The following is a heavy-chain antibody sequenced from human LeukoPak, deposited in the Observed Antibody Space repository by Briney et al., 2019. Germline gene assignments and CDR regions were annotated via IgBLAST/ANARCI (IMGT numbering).Heavy chain of an antibody. CDR2: TYYRSTWYN. Sequence: SQTLSLTCAISGDSVSTASNAWYWIRQSPSRGLEWLGRTYYRSTWYNDYAVSVRGRIAVNPDTSKNQFSLHLNSVTPEDTAVYYCARRLTQYDCFDPWGQGILVTVSS. V-gene: IGHV6-1*01. J-gene: IGHJ5*02. CDR1: GDSVSTASNA. CDR3: ARRLTQYDCFDP. D-gene: IGHD2-2*01.